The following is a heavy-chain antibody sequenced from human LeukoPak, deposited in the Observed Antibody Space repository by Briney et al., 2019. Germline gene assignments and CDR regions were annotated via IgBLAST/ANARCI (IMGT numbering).Heavy chain of an antibody. V-gene: IGHV1-18*01. J-gene: IGHJ5*02. CDR3: ARLSPPIASFCSGGTCYSGGFDP. CDR2: ITTYNGNT. CDR1: GYTFTSYG. Sequence: ASVKVSCKASGYTFTSYGITWVRQAPGQGLEWMGWITTYNGNTYYAQNFQGRVTMTADTFTSTAYMEVRSLRSDDTAVYYCARLSPPIASFCSGGTCYSGGFDPWGQGTLVTVSS. D-gene: IGHD2-15*01.